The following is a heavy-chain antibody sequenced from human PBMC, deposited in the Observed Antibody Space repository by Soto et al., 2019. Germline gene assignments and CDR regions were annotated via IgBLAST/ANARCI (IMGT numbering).Heavy chain of an antibody. J-gene: IGHJ4*02. CDR3: TTVGSPDYDFWSGYFRY. CDR2: IYYSGST. D-gene: IGHD3-3*01. CDR1: GCSISSGDYD. V-gene: IGHV4-30-4*01. Sequence: PSETLSLTCTVSGCSISSGDYDWSWIRQPPGKGLEWIGNIYYSGSTYYNPSLKSRVTISVDTSKKQFPLKTEDTAVYYCTTVGSPDYDFWSGYFRYWGQGTLVTVSS.